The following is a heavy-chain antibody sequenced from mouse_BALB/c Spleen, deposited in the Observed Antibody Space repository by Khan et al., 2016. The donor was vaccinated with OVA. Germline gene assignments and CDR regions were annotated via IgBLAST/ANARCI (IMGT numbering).Heavy chain of an antibody. D-gene: IGHD1-1*01. V-gene: IGHV1-7*01. J-gene: IGHJ2*01. Sequence: QVQLKESRAEPAKPGASVKMSCKASGYTFINYWILWVKQRPGQGLEWIGYINPSTGYTEYNQNFKDKATLTADKSSSTAYMQLSSLTSEDSAVYYCARRGLRWDFDYWGQGTTLTVSS. CDR1: GYTFINYW. CDR2: INPSTGYT. CDR3: ARRGLRWDFDY.